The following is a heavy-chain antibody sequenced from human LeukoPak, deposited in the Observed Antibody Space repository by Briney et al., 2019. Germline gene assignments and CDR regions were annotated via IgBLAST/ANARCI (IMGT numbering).Heavy chain of an antibody. J-gene: IGHJ4*02. Sequence: SVKVSCKASGGTFSSYAISWVRQAPRQWLEWMGGIIPIFGTANYAQKFQGRVTITTDESTSTAYMELSSLRSEDTAVYYCARSRDPDTGSPDYYWGQGTLVTVSS. CDR2: IIPIFGTA. CDR3: ARSRDPDTGSPDYY. D-gene: IGHD1-26*01. CDR1: GGTFSSYA. V-gene: IGHV1-69*05.